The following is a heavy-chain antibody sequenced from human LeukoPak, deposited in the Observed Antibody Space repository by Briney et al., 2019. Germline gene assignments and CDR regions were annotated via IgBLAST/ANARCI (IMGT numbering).Heavy chain of an antibody. CDR1: GFTFSGSA. V-gene: IGHV3-73*01. J-gene: IGHJ6*02. Sequence: PGGSLKLSCAASGFTFSGSAMHWVRQASGKGLEWVGRIRSKANSYATAYAASVKGRFTISRDDSKNTAYLQMNSLKTEDTAVCYCTMGVVVPAASSRSVSSSGYYYYYGMDVWGQGTTVTVSS. CDR2: IRSKANSYAT. D-gene: IGHD2-2*01. CDR3: TMGVVVPAASSRSVSSSGYYYYYGMDV.